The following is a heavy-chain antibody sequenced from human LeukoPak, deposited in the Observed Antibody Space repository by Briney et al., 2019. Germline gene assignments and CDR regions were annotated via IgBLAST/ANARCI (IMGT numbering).Heavy chain of an antibody. CDR2: IIPILGIA. D-gene: IGHD5-12*01. CDR1: GGTFSSYA. J-gene: IGHJ4*02. CDR3: ASDVDIVATDWVAN. V-gene: IGHV1-69*04. Sequence: SVKVSCKASGGTFSSYAISWVRQAPGQGLEWMGMIIPILGIANYAQKFQGRVTITADKSTSTAYMELSSLRSEDTAVYYCASDVDIVATDWVANWGQGTLVTVSS.